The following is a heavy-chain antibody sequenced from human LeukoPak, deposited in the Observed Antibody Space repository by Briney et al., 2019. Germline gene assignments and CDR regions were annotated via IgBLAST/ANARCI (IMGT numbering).Heavy chain of an antibody. J-gene: IGHJ2*01. CDR3: ARVKTVIAYWYFDL. CDR1: GFTFSSYS. D-gene: IGHD2-21*01. CDR2: ISSSSSTI. V-gene: IGHV3-48*01. Sequence: GGSLRLSCAASGFTFSSYSMNWVRQAPGKGLEWVSYISSSSSTIYYADSVKGRFTISRDNAKNSLYLQMNSLRAEDTAVYYCARVKTVIAYWYFDLWGRGTLVTVSS.